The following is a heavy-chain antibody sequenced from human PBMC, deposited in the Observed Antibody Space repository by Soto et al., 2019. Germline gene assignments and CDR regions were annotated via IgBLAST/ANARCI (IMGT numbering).Heavy chain of an antibody. D-gene: IGHD1-26*01. V-gene: IGHV3-21*01. Sequence: VGSPRLCCAASGFTFSSYSMNWVRQAPGKGLEWVSSISSSSSYIYYADSVKGRFTISRDNAKNSLYLQMNSLRAEDTAVYYCARDPGNGELLSYYYYYYGMDVWGQGTTVTVPS. CDR1: GFTFSSYS. J-gene: IGHJ6*02. CDR2: ISSSSSYI. CDR3: ARDPGNGELLSYYYYYYGMDV.